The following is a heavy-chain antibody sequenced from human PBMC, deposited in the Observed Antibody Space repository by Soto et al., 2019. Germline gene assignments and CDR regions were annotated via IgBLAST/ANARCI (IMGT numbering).Heavy chain of an antibody. J-gene: IGHJ4*02. CDR2: IYWDDDK. D-gene: IGHD6-19*01. CDR1: GFSLSSTRMD. V-gene: IGHV2-5*02. CDR3: AHIVVAGLGYYFDY. Sequence: QITLKASGPTLVKPTQTLTLTCTFSGFSLSSTRMDVGWIRQPQGKALEWLALIYWDDDKRYSPFLKSRLTSSQDTSKNQGVLTMSNMDPVDTAIYYCAHIVVAGLGYYFDYWGQGTLVTVSS.